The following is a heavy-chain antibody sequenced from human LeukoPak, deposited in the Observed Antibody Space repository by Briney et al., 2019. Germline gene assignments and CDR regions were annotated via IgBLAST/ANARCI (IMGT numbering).Heavy chain of an antibody. CDR3: ARDRSNSDY. V-gene: IGHV1-3*01. J-gene: IGHJ4*02. CDR1: GYTFTSYA. CDR2: INAGNGNT. D-gene: IGHD1-26*01. Sequence: ASVKVSCKASGYTFTSYAMHWVRQAPGQRLEWMGWINAGNGNTKYSQKIQGRVTITRDTSTSTAYMELRSLTSDDTAIYYCARDRSNSDYWGQGTLVTVSS.